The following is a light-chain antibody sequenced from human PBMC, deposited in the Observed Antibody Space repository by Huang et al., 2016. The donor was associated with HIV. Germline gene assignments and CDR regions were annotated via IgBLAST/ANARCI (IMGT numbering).Light chain of an antibody. CDR3: HHRSGWPRT. V-gene: IGKV3-11*01. CDR2: DIS. CDR1: QSLNNY. J-gene: IGKJ2*01. Sequence: EIVLTQSPATLSLSPGERATLSCRASQSLNNYVGWYQQKPGQPPRLVIYDISNRATGIPARCSGGGSGTDFTLTISSLEPEDFAVYYCHHRSGWPRTFGQGTKLEI.